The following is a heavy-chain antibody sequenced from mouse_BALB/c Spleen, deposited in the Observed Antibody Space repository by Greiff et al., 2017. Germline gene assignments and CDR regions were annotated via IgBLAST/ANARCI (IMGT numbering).Heavy chain of an antibody. V-gene: IGHV5-12-2*01. Sequence: EVKLVESGGGLVQPGGSLKLSCAASGFTFSSYTMSWVRQTPEKRLEWVAYISNGGGSTYYPDTVKGRFTISRDNAKNTLYLQMSSLKSEDTAMYYCARITTGPDYWGQGTTLTVSS. J-gene: IGHJ2*01. CDR1: GFTFSSYT. D-gene: IGHD2-4*01. CDR3: ARITTGPDY. CDR2: ISNGGGST.